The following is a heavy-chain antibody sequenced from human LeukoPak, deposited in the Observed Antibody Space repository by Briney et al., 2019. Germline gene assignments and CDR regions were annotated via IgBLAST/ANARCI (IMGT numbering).Heavy chain of an antibody. Sequence: GGSLRLSCAVSGFTFSNYRMSWVRQARGKGLEWVANIMPDGSEKYYVDSVKGRFTISRDNARNSLYLQMNSLRAEDTAVYYCARVEYYDSSGYYYSEYYFDYWGQGTLVTVSS. CDR1: GFTFSNYR. V-gene: IGHV3-7*01. J-gene: IGHJ4*02. D-gene: IGHD3-22*01. CDR3: ARVEYYDSSGYYYSEYYFDY. CDR2: IMPDGSEK.